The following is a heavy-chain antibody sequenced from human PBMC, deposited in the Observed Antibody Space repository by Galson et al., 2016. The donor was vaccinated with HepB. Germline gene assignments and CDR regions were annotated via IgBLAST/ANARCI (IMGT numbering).Heavy chain of an antibody. CDR3: AKAPNPGTTLYPLDY. CDR1: GFTFSHYG. CDR2: ISYDGSNK. Sequence: SLRFSCAASGFTFSHYGMHWVRQAPGKGLEWVAVISYDGSNKYSTESVKGRFTISRDNSKNTLFLRMNSLRVEDTAVYYCAKAPNPGTTLYPLDYWGQGSLVTVSS. D-gene: IGHD1-7*01. J-gene: IGHJ4*02. V-gene: IGHV3-30*18.